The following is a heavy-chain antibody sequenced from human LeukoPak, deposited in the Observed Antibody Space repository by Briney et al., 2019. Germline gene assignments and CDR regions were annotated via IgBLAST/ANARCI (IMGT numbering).Heavy chain of an antibody. Sequence: PGGSLRLSCAASGFTFSSYGMYWVRQAPGKGLEWVAVISYDGSNKYYADSVKGRFTISRDNSKNTLYLQMNSLRAEDTAVYYCAKDRGYSYGSLGMDVWGQGTTVTVSS. D-gene: IGHD5-18*01. CDR1: GFTFSSYG. V-gene: IGHV3-30*18. CDR2: ISYDGSNK. CDR3: AKDRGYSYGSLGMDV. J-gene: IGHJ6*02.